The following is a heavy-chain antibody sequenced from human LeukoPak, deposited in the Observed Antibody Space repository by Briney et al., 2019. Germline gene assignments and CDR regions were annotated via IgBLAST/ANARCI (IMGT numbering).Heavy chain of an antibody. CDR3: AKDTTYYYDSSGLGSAFDI. J-gene: IGHJ3*02. Sequence: PGGSLRLSCAASGFTFSDYYMSWIRQAPGKGLEWVSYISSSGSTIYYADSVKGRFTISRDNSKNTLYLQMNSLRAEDTAVYYCAKDTTYYYDSSGLGSAFDIWGQGTMVTVSS. D-gene: IGHD3-22*01. V-gene: IGHV3-11*01. CDR1: GFTFSDYY. CDR2: ISSSGSTI.